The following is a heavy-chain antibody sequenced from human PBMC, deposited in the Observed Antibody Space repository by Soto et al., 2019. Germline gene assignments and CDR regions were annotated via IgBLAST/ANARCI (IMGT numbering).Heavy chain of an antibody. Sequence: SETLSLTCTVSGGSISSGYYYWSWIRQPPGKGLEWIGYIYYSGSTYYNPSLKSRVTISVDRSKNQFSLKLVSVTAADTAVYYCARGLASFYDSSGSPNWFDPWGQGALVTVSS. D-gene: IGHD3-22*01. CDR3: ARGLASFYDSSGSPNWFDP. CDR2: IYYSGST. V-gene: IGHV4-30-4*02. CDR1: GGSISSGYYY. J-gene: IGHJ5*02.